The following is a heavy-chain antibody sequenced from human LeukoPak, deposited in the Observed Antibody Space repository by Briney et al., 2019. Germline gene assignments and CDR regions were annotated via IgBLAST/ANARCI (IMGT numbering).Heavy chain of an antibody. CDR2: IYYSGST. D-gene: IGHD2/OR15-2a*01. J-gene: IGHJ3*02. CDR1: GASISGYY. V-gene: IGHV4-59*01. Sequence: SETLSLTCSVSGASISGYYWSWIRQPPGKGLEWFGHIYYSGSTTYNPSPKSRVTISVDSSKNQFSLRLSSVTAADTAVYYCARCLSRCNNGFDIWGQGTMVTVSS. CDR3: ARCLSRCNNGFDI.